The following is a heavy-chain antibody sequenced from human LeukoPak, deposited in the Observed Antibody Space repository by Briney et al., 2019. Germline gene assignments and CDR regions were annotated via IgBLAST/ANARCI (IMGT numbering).Heavy chain of an antibody. V-gene: IGHV3-15*01. D-gene: IGHD3-10*01. CDR1: GFTFSNTW. CDR2: IQSKTDGETT. CDR3: ATLTVRGVINI. Sequence: PGGSLRLSCAASGFTFSNTWMNWVRQAPGKGLEWVGRIQSKTDGETTGYAAPVKGRFTISRDDSKTTLYLQMNSLKTEDTAVYYCATLTVRGVINIWGQGTLVTVSS. J-gene: IGHJ4*02.